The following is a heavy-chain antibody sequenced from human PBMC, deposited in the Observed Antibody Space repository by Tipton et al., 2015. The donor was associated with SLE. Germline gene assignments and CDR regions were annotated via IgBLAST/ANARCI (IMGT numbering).Heavy chain of an antibody. CDR2: IIPIFGTT. CDR1: GGTFSTYT. CDR3: SRQEVGAAAFDY. Sequence: QSGAEVKKPGSSVKVSCKASGGTFSTYTINWVRQAPGQGLEWMGGIIPIFGTTNYAQRFQGRVTITTDESTSTAYMELSSLRSDDTAVYYCSRQEVGAAAFDYWGQGTLVTVSS. V-gene: IGHV1-69*05. D-gene: IGHD1-26*01. J-gene: IGHJ4*02.